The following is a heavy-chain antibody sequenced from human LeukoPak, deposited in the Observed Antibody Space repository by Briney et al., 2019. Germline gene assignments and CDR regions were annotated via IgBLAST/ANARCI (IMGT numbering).Heavy chain of an antibody. D-gene: IGHD3-22*01. CDR2: IRSDGSNR. CDR3: ARELVVVISDAFDI. V-gene: IGHV3-33*01. Sequence: AFIRSDGSNRYYADSVKGRFTISRDNSKNTLYLQMNSLRAEDTAVYYCARELVVVISDAFDIWGQGTMATVSS. J-gene: IGHJ3*02.